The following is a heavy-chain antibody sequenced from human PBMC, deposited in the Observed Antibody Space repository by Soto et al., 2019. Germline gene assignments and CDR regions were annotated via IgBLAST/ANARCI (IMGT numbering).Heavy chain of an antibody. V-gene: IGHV4-34*01. CDR2: INHSGST. CDR1: GGSFSGYY. D-gene: IGHD3-9*01. CDR3: ARGPYYDILTGLTEILFDY. Sequence: SETLSLTCAVYGGSFSGYYWSWIRQPPGKGLEWIGEINHSGSTNYNPSLKSRVTISVDTSKNQFSLKLSSVTAADTAVYYCARGPYYDILTGLTEILFDYWGQGTLVTVSS. J-gene: IGHJ4*02.